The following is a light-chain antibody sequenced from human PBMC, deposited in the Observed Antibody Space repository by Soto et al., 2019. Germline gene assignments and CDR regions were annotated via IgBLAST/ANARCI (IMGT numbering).Light chain of an antibody. V-gene: IGKV3-20*01. CDR3: QQYGTTPLT. Sequence: EIVLTQSPDTLSLSPGERATLSCRASQSIKNNYLAWYQQKPGQAPRFLIYDASSRATGIPDRFSGSGSGTEFTLTISRLEHEDFAVYYCQQYGTTPLTFGGGTKVDIK. CDR1: QSIKNNY. J-gene: IGKJ4*01. CDR2: DAS.